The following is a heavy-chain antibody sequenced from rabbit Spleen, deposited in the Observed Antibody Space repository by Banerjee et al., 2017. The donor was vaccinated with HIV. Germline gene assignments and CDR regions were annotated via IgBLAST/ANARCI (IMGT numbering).Heavy chain of an antibody. Sequence: QEQLVESGGGLVKPGASLTLTCKASGFSFSNKAVMCWVRQAPGKGLEWIACINAVTGKAVYASWAKGRITISKTSSTTVTLQMKSLTAADTATYFCARDYVSNDGWSDLWGPGTFVTVS. CDR2: INAVTGKA. V-gene: IGHV1S45*01. D-gene: IGHD6-1*01. CDR3: ARDYVSNDGWSDL. J-gene: IGHJ4*01. CDR1: GFSFSNKAV.